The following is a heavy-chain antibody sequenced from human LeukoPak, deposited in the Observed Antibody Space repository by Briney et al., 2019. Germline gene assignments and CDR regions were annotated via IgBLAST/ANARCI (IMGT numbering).Heavy chain of an antibody. D-gene: IGHD6-13*01. CDR2: INHSGST. J-gene: IGHJ4*02. CDR1: GGSFSGYY. CDR3: ARHYGSSWYRGPFDY. Sequence: SETLSLSCAVYGGSFSGYYWSWIRQPPGKGREWIGEINHSGSTNYNPSLKSRVTISDDTSKNQFSLKLSSVTAADTAVYYCARHYGSSWYRGPFDYWGQGTLVTVSS. V-gene: IGHV4-34*01.